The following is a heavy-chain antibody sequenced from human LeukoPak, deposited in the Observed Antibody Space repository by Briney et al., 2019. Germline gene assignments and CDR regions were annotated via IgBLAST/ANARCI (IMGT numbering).Heavy chain of an antibody. CDR1: GFTFSSYG. V-gene: IGHV3-33*01. CDR2: IWYDGSNK. D-gene: IGHD3-3*01. J-gene: IGHJ5*02. CDR3: ARDKEGFLEWSHWFDP. Sequence: GGSLRLSCAASGFTFSSYGMHWVRQAPGKGLEWVAVIWYDGSNKYYADSVKGRFTISRDNSKNTLYLQMNSPRAEDTAVYYCARDKEGFLEWSHWFDPWGQGTLVTVSS.